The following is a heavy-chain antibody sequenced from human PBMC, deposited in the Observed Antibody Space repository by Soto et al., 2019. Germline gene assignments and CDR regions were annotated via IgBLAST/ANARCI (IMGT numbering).Heavy chain of an antibody. V-gene: IGHV2-5*02. Sequence: QITLKESGPTLVKPTQTLTLTCTFSGFSLTTRGVGVGWIRQPPGKALECLALIYWDDDKRYSPSLQSRLSITKDTSKHQVVLTTTNVDPVDTATYYCAHIPNYYQYDWFDPWGQGTLVSVSS. D-gene: IGHD3-16*01. J-gene: IGHJ5*02. CDR3: AHIPNYYQYDWFDP. CDR2: IYWDDDK. CDR1: GFSLTTRGVG.